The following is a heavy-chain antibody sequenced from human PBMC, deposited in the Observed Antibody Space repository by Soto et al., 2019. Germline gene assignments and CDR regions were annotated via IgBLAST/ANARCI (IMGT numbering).Heavy chain of an antibody. CDR3: PKHLIGGRLQSPFDL. CDR2: LSDSGGTT. Sequence: GWSVRLSCAVSRFMFGTYTVNWVRQSPGTGLEWVSGLSDSGGTTHYAYSVNGRFTISRDKSKNTLYLQMNNLRAEDTAVYYCPKHLIGGRLQSPFDLWGKGTQVTVSS. CDR1: RFMFGTYT. J-gene: IGHJ4*02. D-gene: IGHD3-3*02. V-gene: IGHV3-23*01.